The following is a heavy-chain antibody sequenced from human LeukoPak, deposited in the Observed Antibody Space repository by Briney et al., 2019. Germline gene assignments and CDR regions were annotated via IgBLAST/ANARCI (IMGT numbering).Heavy chain of an antibody. V-gene: IGHV3-21*01. CDR2: ISSSSSYI. J-gene: IGHJ4*02. CDR3: AFASSRESADY. D-gene: IGHD3-10*01. CDR1: GFTFSSYS. Sequence: GGSLRLSCAASGFTFSSYSMNWVRQAPGKGLEWVSSISSSSSYIYYADSVKGRFTISRDNAKKSLYMQMNRLRGGDTSVYYCAFASSRESADYWGQGTLVTVSS.